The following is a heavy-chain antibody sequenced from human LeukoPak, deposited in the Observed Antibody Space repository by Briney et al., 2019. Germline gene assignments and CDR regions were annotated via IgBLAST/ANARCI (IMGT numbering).Heavy chain of an antibody. D-gene: IGHD6-19*01. V-gene: IGHV4-59*01. CDR1: GGSISTYY. Sequence: PAETLSLTCTVSGGSISTYYWSWIRQPPGKGLEWIGYIYYSGSTNYNPSLKSRVTISIDTSKNQFSLNLSSVTAADTAVYYCARSERYSSGWYFYFDYWGQGTLVTVSS. CDR2: IYYSGST. CDR3: ARSERYSSGWYFYFDY. J-gene: IGHJ4*02.